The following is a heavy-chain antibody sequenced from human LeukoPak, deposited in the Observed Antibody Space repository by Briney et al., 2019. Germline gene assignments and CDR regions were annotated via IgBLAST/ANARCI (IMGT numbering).Heavy chain of an antibody. V-gene: IGHV4-4*07. Sequence: SETLSLTCTVSGGSISSYYWSWIRQPPGKGLEWIGRIYTSGSTNYNPSLKSRVTMSVDTSKNQMSLKLSSVTAADTAVYYCARCLGFLIGSSWYPDAFDIWGQGTMVTVSS. J-gene: IGHJ3*02. CDR1: GGSISSYY. D-gene: IGHD6-13*01. CDR2: IYTSGST. CDR3: ARCLGFLIGSSWYPDAFDI.